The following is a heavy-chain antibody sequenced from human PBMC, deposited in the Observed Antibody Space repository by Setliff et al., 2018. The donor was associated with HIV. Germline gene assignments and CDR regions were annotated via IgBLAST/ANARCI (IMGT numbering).Heavy chain of an antibody. CDR2: VYYTGTT. D-gene: IGHD2-15*01. CDR3: ARLGTRTVAADADFDS. V-gene: IGHV4-31*03. Sequence: PSETLSLTCTVSGASISSGGYYWSWIRQHPVKGLEWIGYVYYTGTTFYNPSLESRLIISLDTPKNQFSLRLTSVTAADTAVYYCARLGTRTVAADADFDSGGQGALVTVSS. CDR1: GASISSGGYY. J-gene: IGHJ4*02.